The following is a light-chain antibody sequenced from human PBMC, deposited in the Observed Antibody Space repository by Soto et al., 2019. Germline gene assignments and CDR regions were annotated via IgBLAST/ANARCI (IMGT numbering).Light chain of an antibody. CDR3: NSYTSSSTPL. CDR2: DVS. V-gene: IGLV2-14*01. Sequence: QSALTKPASVSGSPGQSITISCTGTSSDVGGYNYVSWYQQHPGKAPKLMIYDVSNRPSGVSNRFSGSKSGNTASLTISGLQAEDEADYYCNSYTSSSTPLFGGGTKLTVL. J-gene: IGLJ2*01. CDR1: SSDVGGYNY.